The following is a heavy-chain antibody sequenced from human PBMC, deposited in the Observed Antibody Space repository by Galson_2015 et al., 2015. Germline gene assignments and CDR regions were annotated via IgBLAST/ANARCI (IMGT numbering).Heavy chain of an antibody. CDR2: IDSDDDK. Sequence: PALVTPTPTLTLTCTFSGFSLQTGGMCVSWIRQPPGKALEWLALIDSDDDKHYSTSLKTRLTISKDTSKNQVVLTMTNMDPVDTATYYCARIPHSIYNEHDYWGQGTLVTVSS. J-gene: IGHJ4*02. CDR3: ARIPHSIYNEHDY. CDR1: GFSLQTGGMC. V-gene: IGHV2-70*01. D-gene: IGHD3-10*01.